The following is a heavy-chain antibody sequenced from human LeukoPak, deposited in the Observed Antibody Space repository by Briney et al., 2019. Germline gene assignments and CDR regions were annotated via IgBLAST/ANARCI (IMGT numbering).Heavy chain of an antibody. CDR1: GGSVSSGGYS. Sequence: KTSETLSLTCAVSGGSVSSGGYSWSWIRQPPGEGLEWIGEINHSGSTNYNPSLKSRVTISVDTSKNQFSLKLSSVTAADTAVYYCARSERFKRGYSYGMRVYYFDYWGQGTLVTVSS. D-gene: IGHD5-18*01. V-gene: IGHV4-34*01. CDR3: ARSERFKRGYSYGMRVYYFDY. CDR2: INHSGST. J-gene: IGHJ4*02.